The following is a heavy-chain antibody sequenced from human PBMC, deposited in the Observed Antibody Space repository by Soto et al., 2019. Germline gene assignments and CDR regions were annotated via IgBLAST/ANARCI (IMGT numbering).Heavy chain of an antibody. V-gene: IGHV3-72*01. Sequence: EVRLVESGGGLVQPGGSLRLSCAASGFTFSDYYMDWVRQTPGKGLEWVGRSRNKAHSYTTKYAASVQGRFTVSIDGSKNSFYLQMDSLKTDDTAVYYCARGASGGSSANYYGFDVWGQGTTVIVSS. CDR1: GFTFSDYY. CDR2: SRNKAHSYTT. J-gene: IGHJ6*02. D-gene: IGHD2-15*01. CDR3: ARGASGGSSANYYGFDV.